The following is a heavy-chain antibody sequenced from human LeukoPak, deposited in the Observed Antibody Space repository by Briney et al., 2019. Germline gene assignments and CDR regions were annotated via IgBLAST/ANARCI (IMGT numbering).Heavy chain of an antibody. V-gene: IGHV3-43*02. CDR1: GFTFDDYA. D-gene: IGHD1-26*01. CDR3: AKDIVRGTMLRGAFDI. CDR2: ISGDGGST. Sequence: GESLKISCAASGFTFDDYAMHWVRQTPGKGREWVSLISGDGGSTYYADSVKGRFTISRDNSKNSLYLQMNSLRTEDTALYYCAKDIVRGTMLRGAFDIWGQGTMVPVSS. J-gene: IGHJ3*02.